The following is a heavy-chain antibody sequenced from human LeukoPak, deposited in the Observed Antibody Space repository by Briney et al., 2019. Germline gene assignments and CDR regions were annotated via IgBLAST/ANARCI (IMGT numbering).Heavy chain of an antibody. CDR1: GGSISSYY. D-gene: IGHD3-16*02. J-gene: IGHJ4*02. V-gene: IGHV4-59*01. CDR2: IYYSGST. Sequence: SETLSLTCTVSGGSISSYYWSWIRQPAGKGLEWIGYIYYSGSTNYNPSLKSRVTISVDTSKNQFSLKLSSVTAADTAVYYCARAESRRIWGSYRYDYWGQGTLVTVSS. CDR3: ARAESRRIWGSYRYDY.